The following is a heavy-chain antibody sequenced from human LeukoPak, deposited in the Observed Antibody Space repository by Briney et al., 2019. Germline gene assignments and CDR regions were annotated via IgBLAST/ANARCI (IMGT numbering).Heavy chain of an antibody. CDR1: GYTFTCYY. CDR2: INPNSGGT. CDR3: ARAYIYYYDSSGYYY. J-gene: IGHJ4*02. V-gene: IGHV1-2*02. D-gene: IGHD3-22*01. Sequence: ASVKVSCKASGYTFTCYYMHWVRQAPGQGLEWMGWINPNSGGTNYAQKFQGRVTMTRDTSISTAYMELSRLRSDDTAVYYCARAYIYYYDSSGYYYWGQGTLVTVSS.